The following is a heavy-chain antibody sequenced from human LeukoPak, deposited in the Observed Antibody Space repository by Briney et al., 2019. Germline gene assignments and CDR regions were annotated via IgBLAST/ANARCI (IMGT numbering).Heavy chain of an antibody. CDR2: VYYSGST. J-gene: IGHJ5*02. D-gene: IGHD1-1*01. Sequence: SETLSLACTVSGGSISTYYWSWIRQPPGKGLEWIGYVYYSGSTNYNPSLKSRVTISVDTSKNQFSLNLSSVTAADTAVYYCARTTHLWFDPCGQGTLVTVSS. CDR1: GGSISTYY. V-gene: IGHV4-59*01. CDR3: ARTTHLWFDP.